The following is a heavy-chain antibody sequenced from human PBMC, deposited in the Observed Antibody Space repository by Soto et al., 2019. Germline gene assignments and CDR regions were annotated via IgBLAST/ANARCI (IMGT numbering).Heavy chain of an antibody. V-gene: IGHV4-34*01. CDR3: ARGPDCSSTSCYYYYYMDV. D-gene: IGHD2-2*01. Sequence: PSETLSLTCAVYGGSFSGYHWSWIRQPPGKGLEWIGEINHSGSTNYNPSLKSRVTISVDTSKNQFSLKLSSVTAADTAVYYCARGPDCSSTSCYYYYYMDVWGKGTTVTVSS. J-gene: IGHJ6*03. CDR2: INHSGST. CDR1: GGSFSGYH.